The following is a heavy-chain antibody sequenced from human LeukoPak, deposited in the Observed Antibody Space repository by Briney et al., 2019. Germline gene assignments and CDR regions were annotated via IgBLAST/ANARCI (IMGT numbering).Heavy chain of an antibody. CDR3: AKDLRDDYVWGSYRYPIDY. CDR2: ISGSGGST. V-gene: IGHV3-23*01. D-gene: IGHD3-16*02. J-gene: IGHJ4*02. CDR1: GFTFSSYA. Sequence: AGGSLRLSCAASGFTFSSYAMSWVRQAPGKGLERVSAISGSGGSTYYADSVKGRFTISRDNSKNTLYLQMNSLRAEDTAVYYCAKDLRDDYVWGSYRYPIDYSGQGTLVTVSS.